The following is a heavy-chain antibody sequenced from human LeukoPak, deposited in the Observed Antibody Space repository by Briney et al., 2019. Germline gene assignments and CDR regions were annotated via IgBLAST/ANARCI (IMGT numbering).Heavy chain of an antibody. V-gene: IGHV3-7*01. CDR3: TSWGAGGNS. CDR1: GFTLSTYW. J-gene: IGHJ4*02. CDR2: INPDGSGK. Sequence: GGSLRLSCEASGFTLSTYWMNWVRQAPGKGLDWVAHINPDGSGKRYVDSVKGRFTIARDNADNTLSLQMNSLRAEDTAVYYCTSWGAGGNSWGQGTLVTVSS. D-gene: IGHD3-16*01.